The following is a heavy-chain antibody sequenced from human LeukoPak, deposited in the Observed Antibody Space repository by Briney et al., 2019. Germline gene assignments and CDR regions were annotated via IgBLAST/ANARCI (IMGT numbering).Heavy chain of an antibody. V-gene: IGHV3-53*04. CDR1: GFTVSSNY. CDR2: IYSGGST. CDR3: ARSYGGAPDV. D-gene: IGHD4-23*01. Sequence: PGGSLRLSCAASGFTVSSNYMSWVRQAPGKGLEWVSVIYSGGSTYYADSVKGRITISRHNSKNTLYLQMNSLRAEDTAVYYCARSYGGAPDVWGQGTTVTVSS. J-gene: IGHJ6*02.